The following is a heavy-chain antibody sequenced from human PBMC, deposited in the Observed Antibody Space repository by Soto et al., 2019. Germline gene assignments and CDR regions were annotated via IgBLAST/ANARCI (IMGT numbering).Heavy chain of an antibody. D-gene: IGHD1-1*01. V-gene: IGHV3-7*01. J-gene: IGHJ4*02. CDR2: MKQDGSEK. CDR3: ARDQEDRWNNRLADVCYYDY. CDR1: GFTFSNYW. Sequence: GGYLRLSCEASGFTFSNYWMSWVRQPPGKGLEWVAGMKQDGSEKYYVDSVKGRFTISRDNAKNSLYLQMNSLSVEDTAVYYCARDQEDRWNNRLADVCYYDYWGKGTLVTVS.